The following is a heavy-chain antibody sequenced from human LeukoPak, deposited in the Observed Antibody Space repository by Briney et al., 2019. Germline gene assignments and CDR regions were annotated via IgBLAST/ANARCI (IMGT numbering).Heavy chain of an antibody. D-gene: IGHD1-26*01. Sequence: PGRSLRLSCAASGFTFSSYAMHWVRQAPGKGLEWVAVISYDGSNKYYADSVKGRFTISRDNAKNSLYLQMNSLRAEDTAMYYCARFVGPNGYSGSYSDAFDIWGLGTLVTVSS. J-gene: IGHJ3*02. V-gene: IGHV3-30-3*01. CDR3: ARFVGPNGYSGSYSDAFDI. CDR1: GFTFSSYA. CDR2: ISYDGSNK.